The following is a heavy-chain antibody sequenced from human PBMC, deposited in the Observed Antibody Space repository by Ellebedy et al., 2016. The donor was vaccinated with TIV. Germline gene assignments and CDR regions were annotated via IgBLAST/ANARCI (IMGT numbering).Heavy chain of an antibody. D-gene: IGHD6-19*01. V-gene: IGHV3-30-3*01. J-gene: IGHJ4*02. CDR3: ARDLALSSGC. CDR1: GFTFSSYA. CDR2: ISYDGSNK. Sequence: GESLKISXAASGFTFSSYAMHWVRQAPGKGLEWVAVISYDGSNKYYADSVKGRFTISRDNSKNTLYLQMNSLRAEDTAVYYCARDLALSSGCWGQGTLVTVSS.